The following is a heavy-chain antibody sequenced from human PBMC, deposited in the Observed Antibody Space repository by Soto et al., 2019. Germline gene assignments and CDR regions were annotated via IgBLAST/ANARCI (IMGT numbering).Heavy chain of an antibody. CDR1: GGSISNLY. CDR2: IHGSGNT. Sequence: QVQLQESGPGLVKPSETLSLTCTVSGGSISNLYWSWIRQSPGKGREWIGYIHGSGNTNANHSLRRRVTLSRDSTNNQLSLRLRSVTAADTAVYYCAGADWRVPAAIFNWYCDLWCSGTIITVSS. V-gene: IGHV4-59*11. CDR3: AGADWRVPAAIFNWYCDL. D-gene: IGHD2-2*01. J-gene: IGHJ2*01.